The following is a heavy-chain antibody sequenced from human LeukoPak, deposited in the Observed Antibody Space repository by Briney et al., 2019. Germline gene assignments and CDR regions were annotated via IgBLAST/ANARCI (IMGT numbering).Heavy chain of an antibody. D-gene: IGHD4-17*01. CDR2: ISSTSGYI. J-gene: IGHJ3*02. CDR3: ARENGDYADAFDI. CDR1: GFTFTNYR. V-gene: IGHV3-21*01. Sequence: GGSPRLSCAASGFTFTNYRMTWVRQAPGKGLEWVSSISSTSGYIFYADSVQGRFTISRDNAKSSLYLQMNSLRAEDTAVYYCARENGDYADAFDIWGQGTMVTVSS.